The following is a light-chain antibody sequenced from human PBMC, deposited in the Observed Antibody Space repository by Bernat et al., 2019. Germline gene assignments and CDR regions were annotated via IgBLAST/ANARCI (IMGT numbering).Light chain of an antibody. CDR2: GPS. CDR3: QDYDSQSGLI. V-gene: IGKV3-20*01. Sequence: ELVLTQSPGTLSLSPGERATLSCRASQSVASNYFAWYQQKPGQAPRLLIYGPSSRPTGIPDRFSGSASGADFTLTISGLEPEDFAFYYCQDYDSQSGLIFGGGTKVEI. CDR1: QSVASNY. J-gene: IGKJ4*01.